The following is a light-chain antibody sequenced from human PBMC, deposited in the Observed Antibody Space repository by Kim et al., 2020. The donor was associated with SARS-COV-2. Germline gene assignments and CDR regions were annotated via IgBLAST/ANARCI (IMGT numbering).Light chain of an antibody. J-gene: IGLJ3*02. Sequence: PGRTVTLTCASNTGAVTSGYYPNWFQRKPGQAPRSMIHTASGRHSWTPARFSGSLLGGKAALTLSGVQPEDEAEYYCLLYYGGVWVFGGGTKLTVL. CDR1: TGAVTSGYY. V-gene: IGLV7-43*01. CDR2: TAS. CDR3: LLYYGGVWV.